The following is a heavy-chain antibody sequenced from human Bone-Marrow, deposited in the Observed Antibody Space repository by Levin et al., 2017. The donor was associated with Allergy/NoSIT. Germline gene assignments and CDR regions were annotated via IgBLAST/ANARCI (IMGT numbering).Heavy chain of an antibody. CDR2: ISSSSSYI. Sequence: LSLTCAASGFTFSSYSMNWVRQAPGKGLEWVSSISSSSSYIYYADSVKGRFTISRDNAKNSLYLQMNSLRAEDTAVYYCARDRYYYGSGIAHWGQGTLVTVSS. CDR1: GFTFSSYS. D-gene: IGHD3-10*01. CDR3: ARDRYYYGSGIAH. V-gene: IGHV3-21*01. J-gene: IGHJ4*02.